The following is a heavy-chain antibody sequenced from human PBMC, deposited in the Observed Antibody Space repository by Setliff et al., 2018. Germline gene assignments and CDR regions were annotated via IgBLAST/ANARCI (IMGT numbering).Heavy chain of an antibody. CDR3: ASNIAAAINWFDP. Sequence: GGSLRLSCAASGFTFSSYAMSWVRQAPGKGLEWVSSISSSSSYIYYADSVKGRFTISRDNAKNSLYLQMNSLRAEDTAVYYCASNIAAAINWFDPWGQGTLVTVSS. CDR1: GFTFSSYA. J-gene: IGHJ5*02. D-gene: IGHD6-13*01. V-gene: IGHV3-21*01. CDR2: ISSSSSYI.